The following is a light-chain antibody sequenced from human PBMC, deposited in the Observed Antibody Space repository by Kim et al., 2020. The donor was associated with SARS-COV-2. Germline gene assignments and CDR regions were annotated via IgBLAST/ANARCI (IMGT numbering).Light chain of an antibody. CDR3: NSYTSSTTVV. V-gene: IGLV2-14*03. CDR1: SSDIGGYNY. Sequence: GQSITISCTGTSSDIGGYNYVSWYQQHPGKAPKFMIYDVSKRPSGVSNRFSGSKSGNTASLTISGLQAEDEADYYCNSYTSSTTVVFGGGTQLTVL. J-gene: IGLJ2*01. CDR2: DVS.